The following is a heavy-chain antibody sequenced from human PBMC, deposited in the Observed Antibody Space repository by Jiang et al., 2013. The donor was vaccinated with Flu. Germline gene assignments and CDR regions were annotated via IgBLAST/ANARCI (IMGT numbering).Heavy chain of an antibody. V-gene: IGHV5-51*01. J-gene: IGHJ4*02. D-gene: IGHD1-26*01. CDR1: GYGFPNYW. CDR2: IYPDDSDT. CDR3: VKLKRVGPTMPVGYFDD. Sequence: PGESLRISCKGSGYGFPNYWIAWVRHMPGKGLDWMGIIYPDDSDTIYRPSFQGQVTISVDKSISTAYLQWSSLTASDTAVYFCVKLKRVGPTMPVGYFDDWGQGTLVTVSS.